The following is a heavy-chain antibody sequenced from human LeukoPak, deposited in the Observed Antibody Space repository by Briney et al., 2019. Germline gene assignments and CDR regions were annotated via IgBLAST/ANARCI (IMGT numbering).Heavy chain of an antibody. CDR2: INSDGSST. V-gene: IGHV3-74*01. CDR1: GFTFSSYW. D-gene: IGHD3-22*01. CDR3: ARVSLYYYDSSGYAY. Sequence: GGSLRLSCAASGFTFSSYWVHWVRQAPGKGLVWVSRINSDGSSTCYADSVKGRFTISRDNAKNTLYLQMNSLRAEDTAVYYCARVSLYYYDSSGYAYWGQGTLVTVSS. J-gene: IGHJ4*02.